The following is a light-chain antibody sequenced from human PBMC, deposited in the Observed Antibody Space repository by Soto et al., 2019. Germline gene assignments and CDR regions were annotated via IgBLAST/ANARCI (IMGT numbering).Light chain of an antibody. J-gene: IGKJ5*01. V-gene: IGKV3-20*01. CDR2: GAS. CDR3: QQYGSSIT. Sequence: EIVLTPSPGTLSLSPGERATLSCRASPSVISSYLAWYQQKPGQAPRLLIYGASSRATGIPDRFSGSGSGTDFTLPISRLEPEDFAVYYCQQYGSSITFGQGTRLEIK. CDR1: PSVISSY.